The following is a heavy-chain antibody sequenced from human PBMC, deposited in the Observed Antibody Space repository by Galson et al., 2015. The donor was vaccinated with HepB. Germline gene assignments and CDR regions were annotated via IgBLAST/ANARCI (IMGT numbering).Heavy chain of an antibody. CDR3: ARGAMGIVGKPRHFDY. CDR2: ISAYNGNT. CDR1: GYTFTSYG. D-gene: IGHD1-26*01. J-gene: IGHJ4*02. V-gene: IGHV1-18*01. Sequence: SVKVSCKASGYTFTSYGISWVRQAPGQGLEWMGWISAYNGNTNYAQKLQGRVTMTTDTSTSTAYMELRSLRSDDTAVYYCARGAMGIVGKPRHFDYWGQGTLVTVSS.